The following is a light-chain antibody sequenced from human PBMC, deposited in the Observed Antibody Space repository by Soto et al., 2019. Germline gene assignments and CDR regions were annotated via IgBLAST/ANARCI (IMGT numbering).Light chain of an antibody. CDR2: AAS. J-gene: IGKJ4*01. CDR3: QYYHCSLT. V-gene: IGKV3-20*01. CDR1: QTISSSY. Sequence: EIVLTQSPHTLSSSPGERASLSCRTSQTISSSYFAWYKQKPGQSPMLLVCAASIRAPGIPGRFGGSGCGAFFIIISSRLADADFVYYCCQYYHCSLTFGGGTRVEIK.